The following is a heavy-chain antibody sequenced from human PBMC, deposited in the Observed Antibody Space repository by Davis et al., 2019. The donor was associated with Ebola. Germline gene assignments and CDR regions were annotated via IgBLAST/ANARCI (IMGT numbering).Heavy chain of an antibody. CDR3: AREYGDYPDY. Sequence: GESLKISCAASGFTFSSYWMSWVRQAPGKGLEWVANIKQDGSEKYYVDSVKGRFTISRDNSKNTLYLQMNSLRAEDTAVYYCAREYGDYPDYWGQGTLVTVSS. J-gene: IGHJ4*02. V-gene: IGHV3-7*01. D-gene: IGHD4-17*01. CDR2: IKQDGSEK. CDR1: GFTFSSYW.